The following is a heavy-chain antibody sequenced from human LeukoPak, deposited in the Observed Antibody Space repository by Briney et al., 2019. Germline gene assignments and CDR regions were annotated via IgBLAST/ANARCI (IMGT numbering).Heavy chain of an antibody. CDR2: IYASGSA. CDR3: ARVSVAATNSFDY. V-gene: IGHV4-61*02. D-gene: IGHD1-26*01. CDR1: GGSIISGSYY. Sequence: SQTLSLTCTVSGGSIISGSYYWSWIRQPAGKGLEWIVRIYASGSANCNPSLKIRVTMLVDTSKNQFSPKLSSVTAAKTAVYYCARVSVAATNSFDYWGQGTLVTVSS. J-gene: IGHJ4*02.